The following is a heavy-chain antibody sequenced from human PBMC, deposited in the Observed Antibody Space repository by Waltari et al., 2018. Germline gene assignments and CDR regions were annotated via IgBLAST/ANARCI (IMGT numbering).Heavy chain of an antibody. V-gene: IGHV3-66*02. CDR3: ARGRNTNYVVYGMDV. CDR1: GFTVSDNY. Sequence: EVQLVESGGGLVQPGGSLRLSCAPSGFTVSDNYMSWVRQAPGKGLEWVSVIYAGGSTSYADSVKGRFTISRDNSKSTLYLQMHSLRAEDTAVYYCARGRNTNYVVYGMDVWGQGTTVTVSS. J-gene: IGHJ6*02. D-gene: IGHD4-4*01. CDR2: IYAGGST.